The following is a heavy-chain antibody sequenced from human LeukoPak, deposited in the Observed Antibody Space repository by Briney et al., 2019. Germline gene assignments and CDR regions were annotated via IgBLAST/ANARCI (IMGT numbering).Heavy chain of an antibody. V-gene: IGHV4-59*12. D-gene: IGHD5/OR15-5a*01. CDR1: GGSISSYY. J-gene: IGHJ4*02. Sequence: SSETLSLTCTVSGGSISSYYWSWIRQPPGKGLEWIGYIYYSGSTNYNPSLKSRVTISVDTSKNQFSLKLSSVTAADTAVYYCARDLSYSTIYDYWGQGTLVTVSS. CDR2: IYYSGST. CDR3: ARDLSYSTIYDY.